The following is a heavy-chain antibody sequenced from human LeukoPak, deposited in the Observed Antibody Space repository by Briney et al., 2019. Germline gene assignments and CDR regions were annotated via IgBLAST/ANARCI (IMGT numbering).Heavy chain of an antibody. CDR1: GGSFSGYY. V-gene: IGHV4-34*01. CDR3: ARGATFDY. CDR2: INHSGST. J-gene: IGHJ4*02. Sequence: KPSETLSLTCAVSGGSFSGYYWSWIRQPPGKGLEWIGEINHSGSTNYNPSLKSRVTISVDTSKNQFSLKLSSVTAADTAVYYCARGATFDYWGQGTLVTVSS.